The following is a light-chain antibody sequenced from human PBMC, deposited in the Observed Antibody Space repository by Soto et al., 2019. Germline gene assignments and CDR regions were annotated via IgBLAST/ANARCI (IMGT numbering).Light chain of an antibody. CDR2: DVS. CDR1: SSDVGGYNY. J-gene: IGLJ3*02. CDR3: SSYTSISTRV. Sequence: QPVLTQPASVSGSPGQSIAISCTGTSSDVGGYNYVSWYQQHPGKAPKLMIYDVSNRPSGVSNRFSGSKSGNTASRSISGRQAEDEADYYCSSYTSISTRVFGGGTKVTVL. V-gene: IGLV2-14*01.